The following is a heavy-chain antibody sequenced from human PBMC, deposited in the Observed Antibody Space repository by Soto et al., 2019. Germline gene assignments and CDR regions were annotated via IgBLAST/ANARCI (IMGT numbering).Heavy chain of an antibody. CDR2: VFYTGNT. Sequence: ETLSLTGTVSVGSFSSFHWSWIRQSPGKGLEWIGYVFYTGNTKYNPALKRRVTISVDTSKKQFSLKLSSVSAADTGLYYCARSYSGTFYGYDIWGQGILVTVSS. J-gene: IGHJ4*02. D-gene: IGHD1-26*01. CDR1: VGSFSSFH. V-gene: IGHV4-59*01. CDR3: ARSYSGTFYGYDI.